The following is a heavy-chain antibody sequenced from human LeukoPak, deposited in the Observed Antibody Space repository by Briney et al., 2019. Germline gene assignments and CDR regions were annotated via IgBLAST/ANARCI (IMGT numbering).Heavy chain of an antibody. D-gene: IGHD3-9*01. CDR1: GFTFSSYG. J-gene: IGHJ3*02. V-gene: IGHV3-64*01. Sequence: PGGSLRLSCAASGFTFSSYGMHWVRQSPGRGLEHVSAISGNGDSTWYGNSARGRFTISRDNSKNTVFLQMDSLTPEDMAMYYCARGSRPRVGMHDIYDMWGQGTMVTVSS. CDR3: ARGSRPRVGMHDIYDM. CDR2: ISGNGDST.